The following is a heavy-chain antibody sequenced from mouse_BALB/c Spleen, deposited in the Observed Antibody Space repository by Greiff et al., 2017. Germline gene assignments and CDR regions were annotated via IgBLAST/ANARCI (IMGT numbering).Heavy chain of an antibody. CDR1: GYSFTSYW. V-gene: IGHV1-5*01. CDR2: IYPGNSDT. D-gene: IGHD4-1*02. Sequence: EVQLQQSGTVLARPGASVKMSCKASGYSFTSYWMHWVKQRPGQGLEWIGAIYPGNSDTSYNQKFKGKAKLTAVTSASTAYMELSSLTNEDSAVYYCTRKGQLGLYFDYWGQGTTLTVSS. CDR3: TRKGQLGLYFDY. J-gene: IGHJ2*01.